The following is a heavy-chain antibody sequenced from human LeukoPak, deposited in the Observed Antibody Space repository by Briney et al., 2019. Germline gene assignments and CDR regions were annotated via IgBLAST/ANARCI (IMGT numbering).Heavy chain of an antibody. D-gene: IGHD3-16*01. CDR2: IIPILGIA. CDR1: GGTFSSYA. CDR3: ARAMGWGAFDI. Sequence: SVKVSCKASGGTFSSYAISWVRQAPGQGLEWMGRIIPILGIANYAQKFQGRVTITADKSTSTAYMELSSLRSEDTAMYYCARAMGWGAFDIWGQGTMVTVSS. J-gene: IGHJ3*02. V-gene: IGHV1-69*04.